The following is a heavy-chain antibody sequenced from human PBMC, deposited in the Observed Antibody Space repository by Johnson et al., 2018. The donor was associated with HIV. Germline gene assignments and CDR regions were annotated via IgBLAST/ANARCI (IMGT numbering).Heavy chain of an antibody. V-gene: IGHV3-11*04. J-gene: IGHJ3*01. CDR3: ASYVDDPGHVSMIPGGAFDV. Sequence: QMQLVESGGGMVRPGGSLRLSCVASGFTFSDSYMSWIRQAPGKGLEWVSYISGRGITIYYSDSVKGRFTISRDNAKHSLYLQMNSLRAEDTAMYYCASYVDDPGHVSMIPGGAFDVWGQGTMVTVSS. D-gene: IGHD3-22*01. CDR1: GFTFSDSY. CDR2: ISGRGITI.